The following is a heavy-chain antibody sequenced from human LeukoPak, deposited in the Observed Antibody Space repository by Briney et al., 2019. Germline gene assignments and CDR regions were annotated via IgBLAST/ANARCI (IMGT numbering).Heavy chain of an antibody. CDR3: ARGRRDTAMVRAFDI. CDR1: GGSFSGYY. CDR2: INHSGST. J-gene: IGHJ3*02. V-gene: IGHV4-34*01. D-gene: IGHD5-18*01. Sequence: SETLSLTCAVYGGSFSGYYWSWIRQPPGKGLEWIGEINHSGSTNYNPSLKSRVTISVDTSKNQFSLKLSSVTAADTAVYYCARGRRDTAMVRAFDIWGQGTMVTVSS.